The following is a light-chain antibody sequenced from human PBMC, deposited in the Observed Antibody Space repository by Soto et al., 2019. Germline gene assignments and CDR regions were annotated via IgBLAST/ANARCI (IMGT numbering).Light chain of an antibody. Sequence: DVGRAQSPVSLAGCRVERATISCKSSQSVLYSSNNKNFLAWFQQKPGQPPKLLLYWASTREDGVPDRFSGSGSGTDFTLTSSRLQAADVAVYYSQHSYTAPLTFGGGTKVDIK. CDR1: QSVLYSSNNKNF. V-gene: IGKV4-1*01. J-gene: IGKJ4*01. CDR2: WAS. CDR3: QHSYTAPLT.